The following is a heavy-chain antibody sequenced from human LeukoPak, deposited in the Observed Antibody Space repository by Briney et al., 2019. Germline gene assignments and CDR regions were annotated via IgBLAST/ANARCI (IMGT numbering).Heavy chain of an antibody. Sequence: GGSLRLSCAASGFTFSSYAMHWVRQAPGKGLEWVAVISYDGSNKYYADSVKGRFTISRDNSENTLYLQMNSLRAEDTAVYYCARDRGDGYILYYFDYWGQGTLVTVSS. CDR1: GFTFSSYA. CDR3: ARDRGDGYILYYFDY. J-gene: IGHJ4*02. CDR2: ISYDGSNK. D-gene: IGHD5-24*01. V-gene: IGHV3-30-3*01.